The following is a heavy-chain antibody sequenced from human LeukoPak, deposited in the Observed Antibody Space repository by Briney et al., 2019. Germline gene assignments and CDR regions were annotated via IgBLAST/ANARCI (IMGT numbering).Heavy chain of an antibody. CDR1: SYTFTSYG. Sequence: ASVKVSCKASSYTFTSYGISWVRQAPGRGLEWTGWISAYNGNTNYAQKLQGRVTMTTDTSTSTAYMELRSLRSDDTAVYYCARGGGYYDSSGYFDYWGQGTLVTVSS. V-gene: IGHV1-18*01. CDR2: ISAYNGNT. CDR3: ARGGGYYDSSGYFDY. J-gene: IGHJ4*02. D-gene: IGHD3-22*01.